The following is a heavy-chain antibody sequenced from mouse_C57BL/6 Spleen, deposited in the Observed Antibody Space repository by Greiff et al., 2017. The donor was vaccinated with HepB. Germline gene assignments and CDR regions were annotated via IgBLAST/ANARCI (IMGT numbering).Heavy chain of an antibody. D-gene: IGHD3-2*02. J-gene: IGHJ4*01. V-gene: IGHV1-80*01. CDR3: ARTAQATLELFAMDY. CDR1: GYAFSSYW. CDR2: IYPGDGDT. Sequence: QVQLQQSGAELVKPGASVKISCKASGYAFSSYWMNWVKQRPGKGLEWIGQIYPGDGDTNYNGKFKGKATLTADKSSSTAYMQLSSLTSEDSAVYFCARTAQATLELFAMDYWGQGTSVTVSS.